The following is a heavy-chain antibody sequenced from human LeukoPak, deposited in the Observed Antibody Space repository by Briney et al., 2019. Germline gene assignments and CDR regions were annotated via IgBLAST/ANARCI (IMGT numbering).Heavy chain of an antibody. J-gene: IGHJ4*02. CDR2: INPNGGGT. CDR1: GYTFTGYY. D-gene: IGHD4-17*01. Sequence: ASVKVSCKASGYTFTGYYMHWVRQAPGQGLEWMGWINPNGGGTNYAQKFQGRVTMTRDTSISTAYMELSRLRSDDTAVYYCARDPRNDYGDYFFDYWGQGTLVTVSS. CDR3: ARDPRNDYGDYFFDY. V-gene: IGHV1-2*02.